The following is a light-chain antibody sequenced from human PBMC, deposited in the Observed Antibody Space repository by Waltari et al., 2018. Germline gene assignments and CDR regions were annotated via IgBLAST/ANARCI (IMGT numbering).Light chain of an antibody. CDR3: QQRSNWPRT. J-gene: IGKJ1*01. V-gene: IGKV3-11*01. CDR2: YAS. CDR1: QSVSSY. Sequence: SCRASQSVSSYLAWYQQKPGQAPRLLIYYASNRATGIPARFSGSGSGTDFTLTISSLEPEDFAVYYCQQRSNWPRTFGQGTKVEIK.